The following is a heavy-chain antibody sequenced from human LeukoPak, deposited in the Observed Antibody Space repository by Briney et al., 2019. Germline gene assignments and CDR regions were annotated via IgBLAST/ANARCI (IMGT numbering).Heavy chain of an antibody. CDR1: SITPYY. V-gene: IGHV4-59*08. J-gene: IGHJ6*01. CDR3: SSPAQTYYSGTEV. CDR2: IHYTGGA. Sequence: SSETLSLTCTGSSITPYYWSWIRQSPGQGLELIAQIHYTGGATYNPSLNSRITISVDTSNNHLSLLLIYVTAADPAADYFSSPAQTYYSGTEVWGDG.